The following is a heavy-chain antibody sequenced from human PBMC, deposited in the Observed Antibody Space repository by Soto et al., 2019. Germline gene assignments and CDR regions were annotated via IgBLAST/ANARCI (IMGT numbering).Heavy chain of an antibody. CDR3: ATGSGYEIGAY. J-gene: IGHJ4*02. CDR2: IWYDGSNK. D-gene: IGHD3-22*01. V-gene: IGHV3-33*01. Sequence: HPGGSLRLSCAASGFTFSSYGMHWVRQAPGKGLEWVAVIWYDGSNKYYADSVKGRFTISRDNSKNTLYLQMNSLRAEDTAVYYCATGSGYEIGAYWGQGTLVTVSS. CDR1: GFTFSSYG.